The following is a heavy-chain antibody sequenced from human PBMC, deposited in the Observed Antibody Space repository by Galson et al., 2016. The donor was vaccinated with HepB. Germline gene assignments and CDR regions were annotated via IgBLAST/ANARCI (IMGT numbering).Heavy chain of an antibody. Sequence: SLRLSCAASGLIFSNHAMHWVRQAPGKGLEWVSVISYDGTYKSYADSVKGRFTISRDNSKNTLYLQMNSLTTEDTAVYYCAKEYYDFWSGSFDYWGLGALVTVSS. CDR2: ISYDGTYK. J-gene: IGHJ4*02. CDR1: GLIFSNHA. CDR3: AKEYYDFWSGSFDY. V-gene: IGHV3-30*18. D-gene: IGHD3-3*01.